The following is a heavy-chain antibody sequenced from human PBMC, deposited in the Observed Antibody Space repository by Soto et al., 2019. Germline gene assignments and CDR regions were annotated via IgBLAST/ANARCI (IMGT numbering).Heavy chain of an antibody. D-gene: IGHD6-19*01. CDR3: ARPADSSCWYNWFDP. Sequence: QLQLQESGPGLVKPSETLSLTCTVSGGSISSSSYYWGWIRQPPGKGLEWIGSIYYSGCTYYNPSLKSRVTISVDTSKNQLSLKLSSVTAADTAVYYCARPADSSCWYNWFDPWGQGTLVTVSS. V-gene: IGHV4-39*01. CDR2: IYYSGCT. CDR1: GGSISSSSYY. J-gene: IGHJ5*02.